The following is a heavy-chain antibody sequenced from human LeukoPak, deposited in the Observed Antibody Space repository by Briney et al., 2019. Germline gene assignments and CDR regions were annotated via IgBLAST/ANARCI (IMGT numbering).Heavy chain of an antibody. Sequence: SETLSLTCSVSGVSSYYWGWIRQPPGKGLEWIGSVYTSEYTYYSSAPKGRVNISVDTPNKQFSLKLNSVTAADTAVYYCARHRPILADFDYWGQGILVIVSS. CDR1: GVSSYY. CDR2: VYTSEYT. V-gene: IGHV4-39*01. CDR3: ARHRPILADFDY. J-gene: IGHJ4*02.